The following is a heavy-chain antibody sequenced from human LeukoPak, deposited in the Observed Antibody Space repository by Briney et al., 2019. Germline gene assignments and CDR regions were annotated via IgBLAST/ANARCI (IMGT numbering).Heavy chain of an antibody. CDR1: GYSFTSYW. Sequence: RGESLKISCKGSGYSFTSYWIGWVRQMPGKGLEWMGIIYPGDSDTRYSPSFQGQVTISADKSISTAYLQWSSLKASDTAMYYCATQWLRPEGPFDYWGQGTLVTVSS. V-gene: IGHV5-51*01. D-gene: IGHD5-12*01. J-gene: IGHJ4*02. CDR3: ATQWLRPEGPFDY. CDR2: IYPGDSDT.